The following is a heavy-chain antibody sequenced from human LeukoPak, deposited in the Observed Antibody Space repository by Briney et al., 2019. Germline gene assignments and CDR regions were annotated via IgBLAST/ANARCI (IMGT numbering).Heavy chain of an antibody. Sequence: ASVKVSCKASGYTFTSYGISWVRQAPGQGLEWMGQISAYNGNTNYAQKLQGRVTMTTDTSTSTAYMELRSLRSDDTAVYYCARDRGDYYDSSGYYPPLGYWGQGTLVTVSS. V-gene: IGHV1-18*01. D-gene: IGHD3-22*01. J-gene: IGHJ4*02. CDR2: ISAYNGNT. CDR3: ARDRGDYYDSSGYYPPLGY. CDR1: GYTFTSYG.